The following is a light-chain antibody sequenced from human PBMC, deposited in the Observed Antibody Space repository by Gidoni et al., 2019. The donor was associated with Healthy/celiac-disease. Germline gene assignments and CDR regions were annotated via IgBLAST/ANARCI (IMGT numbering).Light chain of an antibody. CDR1: QSVSSSY. CDR2: GAS. V-gene: IGKV3-20*01. Sequence: VLTHSPGTLSLSPGERATLSCRASQSVSSSYLAWYQQKPGQAPRLLIYGASSRATGLPDRFSGSGSGTDVTLTISRLEPEDFAVYYCQQYGSSPYTFGQGTKLEIK. J-gene: IGKJ2*01. CDR3: QQYGSSPYT.